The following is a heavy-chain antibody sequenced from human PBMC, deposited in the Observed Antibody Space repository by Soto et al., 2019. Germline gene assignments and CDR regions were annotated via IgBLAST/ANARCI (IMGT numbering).Heavy chain of an antibody. CDR1: GGSISSYY. Sequence: PSETLSLTCSVSGGSISSYYWSWIRQSPGKGLEWIGYIYYSGSTNYNPSLKSRVTISVDTSKNQFSLKLSSVTAADTAVYYCARSSMVRGVIQYWGEGTLVTVS. J-gene: IGHJ4*02. V-gene: IGHV4-59*01. D-gene: IGHD3-10*01. CDR2: IYYSGST. CDR3: ARSSMVRGVIQY.